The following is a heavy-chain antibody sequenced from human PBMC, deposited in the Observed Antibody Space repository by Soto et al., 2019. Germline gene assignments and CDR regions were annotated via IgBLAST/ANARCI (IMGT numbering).Heavy chain of an antibody. CDR1: GFTFSSFS. CDR3: ARTTAVAGTPEFDY. V-gene: IGHV3-30-3*01. J-gene: IGHJ4*02. Sequence: QLQLVESGGGVVQPGGSLRLSCVASGFTFSSFSLHWVRQAPGKGLEWLALISYDGSSKYNADSVKGRFTISRENSNNALYLQLSSLRPEDTAVYYCARTTAVAGTPEFDYWGQGALVTVYS. D-gene: IGHD6-19*01. CDR2: ISYDGSSK.